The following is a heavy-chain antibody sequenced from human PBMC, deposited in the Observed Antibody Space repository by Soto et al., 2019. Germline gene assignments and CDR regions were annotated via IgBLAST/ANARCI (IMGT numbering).Heavy chain of an antibody. CDR2: IYWDDDK. CDR3: AHGYYDVLTGYYSQDTFDY. J-gene: IGHJ4*02. V-gene: IGHV2-5*02. D-gene: IGHD3-9*01. Sequence: ITLKESGPTLMEPSQTLTLTCTFSGFSLSTSGVGVGWIRQPPGKALEWLALIYWDDDKRYSPSLKSRLTITQDTSKHQVVLTMTNMDPVDTATYYCAHGYYDVLTGYYSQDTFDYWGQGTLVTVSS. CDR1: GFSLSTSGVG.